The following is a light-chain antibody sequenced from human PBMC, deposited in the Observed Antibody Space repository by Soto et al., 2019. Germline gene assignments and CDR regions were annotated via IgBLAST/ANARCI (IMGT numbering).Light chain of an antibody. Sequence: QSALTQPASVSGSPGQSITISCTGTSSVVGNNNLVSWYQQHPGKAPKFVIYEGSKRPSGVSNRFSGSKSGNTASLTISGLQAEDEADYYCCSYAGNYSPVFGTGTKVTVL. CDR1: SSVVGNNNL. J-gene: IGLJ1*01. CDR2: EGS. CDR3: CSYAGNYSPV. V-gene: IGLV2-23*01.